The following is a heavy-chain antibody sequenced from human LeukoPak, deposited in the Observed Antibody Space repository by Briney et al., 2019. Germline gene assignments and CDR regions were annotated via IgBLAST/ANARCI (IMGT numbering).Heavy chain of an antibody. V-gene: IGHV3-23*01. CDR1: GFTFSSYA. CDR2: VTASAGNT. Sequence: PGGSLRLSCAASGFTFSSYAMSWVRQAPGKGLEWVSAVTASAGNTYYADSVKGRFTISRDNSKNTLYLQVNSLRAEDTGVYYCAKGDYYGSGSTFKNGMDVWGQGTTVTVSS. CDR3: AKGDYYGSGSTFKNGMDV. J-gene: IGHJ6*02. D-gene: IGHD3-10*01.